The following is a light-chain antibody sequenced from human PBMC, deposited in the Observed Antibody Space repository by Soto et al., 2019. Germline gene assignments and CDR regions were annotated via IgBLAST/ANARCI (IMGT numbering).Light chain of an antibody. J-gene: IGKJ1*01. Sequence: ATQMTQSPSSLSASVGDRVTIACRASQGIRTELGWYQQKAGEAPKLLIYAASTLQSGVPPRFSGSGSGKDFTLTISSPQPEDLATYYCLQDYDYPRTFCQGTKVEMK. V-gene: IGKV1-6*01. CDR3: LQDYDYPRT. CDR2: AAS. CDR1: QGIRTE.